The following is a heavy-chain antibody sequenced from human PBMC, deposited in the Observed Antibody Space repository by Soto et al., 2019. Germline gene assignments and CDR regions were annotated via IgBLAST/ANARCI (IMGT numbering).Heavy chain of an antibody. CDR3: AKGSVIAARLGYFDY. V-gene: IGHV3-23*01. J-gene: IGHJ4*02. CDR1: GFTFSSYA. D-gene: IGHD6-6*01. Sequence: EVQLLESGGGLVQPGGSLRLSCAASGFTFSSYAMSWVRQAPGKGLEWVSAISGSGGSTYYADSVKGRFTISRDNSKNPLYLQMNSLRAEDTAVYYCAKGSVIAARLGYFDYWGQGTLVTVAS. CDR2: ISGSGGST.